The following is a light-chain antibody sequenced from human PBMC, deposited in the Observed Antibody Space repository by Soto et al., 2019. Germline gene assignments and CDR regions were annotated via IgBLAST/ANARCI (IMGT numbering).Light chain of an antibody. CDR3: CSYAGSTTRVQ. CDR2: EVS. Sequence: QSVLAQPASVSGSPGQSITISCTGTSSDVDTYKYVSWYQQHPGKAPKLMIYEVSYRPSGVSDRFSGSKSGNTASLTISGLQAEDEADYYCCSYAGSTTRVQFGGGTKVTLL. J-gene: IGLJ2*01. CDR1: SSDVDTYKY. V-gene: IGLV2-14*01.